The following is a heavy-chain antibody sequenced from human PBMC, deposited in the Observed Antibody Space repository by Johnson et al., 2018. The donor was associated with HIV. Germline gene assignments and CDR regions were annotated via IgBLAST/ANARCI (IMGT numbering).Heavy chain of an antibody. J-gene: IGHJ3*02. CDR1: GFTFSDYY. D-gene: IGHD4-17*01. CDR3: ARGPTYYADPFAFDI. V-gene: IGHV3-11*04. Sequence: QLVESGGGLVKPGGSLRLSCAASGFTFSDYYMSWIRQAPGKGLEWVSYISSSDNTIYYADSVKGRFTISRDNAKNSLYLQMNSLSAEDTAVYYCARGPTYYADPFAFDIWGQGTMVTVSS. CDR2: ISSSDNTI.